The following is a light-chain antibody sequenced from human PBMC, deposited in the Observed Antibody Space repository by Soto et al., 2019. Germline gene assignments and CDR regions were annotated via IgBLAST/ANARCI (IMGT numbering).Light chain of an antibody. V-gene: IGKV1-8*01. CDR2: AAS. CDR1: QGISSY. Sequence: AIRMTQSPSSFSASTGDRVTITCRASQGISSYLAWYQQKPGKAPKLLIYAASTLHSGIPSRFSGSGSGTEFTLTISSLQSEDFATYYCQQYYSYPLTFGGGTKVEIK. CDR3: QQYYSYPLT. J-gene: IGKJ4*01.